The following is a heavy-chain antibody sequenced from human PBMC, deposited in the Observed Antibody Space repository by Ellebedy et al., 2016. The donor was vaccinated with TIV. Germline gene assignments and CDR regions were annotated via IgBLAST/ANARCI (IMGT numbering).Heavy chain of an antibody. Sequence: MPSETLSLTCTVSGGSISSYYWSWIRQPPGKGLEWIGYIYYSGSTYYNPSLKSRVTISVDTSKNQFPLKLSSVTAADTAVYYCARPMIITGIAAAGNENWFDPWGQGTLVTVSS. D-gene: IGHD6-13*01. CDR2: IYYSGST. J-gene: IGHJ5*02. CDR1: GGSISSYY. V-gene: IGHV4-59*08. CDR3: ARPMIITGIAAAGNENWFDP.